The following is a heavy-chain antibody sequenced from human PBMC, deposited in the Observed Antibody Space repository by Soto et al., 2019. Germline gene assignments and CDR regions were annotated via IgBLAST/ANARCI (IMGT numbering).Heavy chain of an antibody. J-gene: IGHJ3*02. CDR1: NGSISSTNW. CDR3: ARVYGLGSYDAFDI. V-gene: IGHV4-4*02. CDR2: IYDRAST. Sequence: QVQLQESGPGLVRPSGTLSLTCAVSNGSISSTNWWTWVRQPPGKGLEWIGEIYDRASTNYNPSLKSRVTISEDKSKNQLSLKLSFVTAADTAVYYCARVYGLGSYDAFDIWGEGTMVTISS. D-gene: IGHD3-10*01.